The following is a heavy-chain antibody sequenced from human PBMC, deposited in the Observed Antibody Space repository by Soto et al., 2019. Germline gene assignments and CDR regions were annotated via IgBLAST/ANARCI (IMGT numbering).Heavy chain of an antibody. V-gene: IGHV3-23*01. CDR2: ISGSGGST. D-gene: IGHD4-17*01. CDR1: GFTFSSYA. J-gene: IGHJ3*02. CDR3: AKAGTDYGDYVDAFDI. Sequence: GESLKISCAASGFTFSSYAMSWVRQAPGKGLEWVSAISGSGGSTYYADSVEGRFTISRDNSKNTLYLQMNSLRAEDTAVYYCAKAGTDYGDYVDAFDIWGQGTMVTVSS.